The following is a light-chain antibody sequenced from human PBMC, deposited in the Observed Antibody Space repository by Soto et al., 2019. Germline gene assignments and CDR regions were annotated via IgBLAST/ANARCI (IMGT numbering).Light chain of an antibody. CDR3: CSYAGSRAV. CDR2: DVN. J-gene: IGLJ2*01. Sequence: QSALTQPRSVSGSPGQSVTISCTGTSSDVDGYNYVSWYQQYPGKAPKLMIYDVNKRPSVFPDRFSGSKSGNTASLTISGLDAEDEADYYCCSYAGSRAVFGGGTKLTVL. CDR1: SSDVDGYNY. V-gene: IGLV2-11*01.